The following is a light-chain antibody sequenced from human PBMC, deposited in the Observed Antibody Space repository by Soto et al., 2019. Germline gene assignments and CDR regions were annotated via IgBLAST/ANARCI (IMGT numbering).Light chain of an antibody. CDR2: DVS. J-gene: IGLJ1*01. V-gene: IGLV2-14*01. Sequence: QSALTQPASVSGSPGQSITSSCTGTSSDVGGYNYVSWYQQHPGKAPKLMIYDVSSRPSGVSNRFSGAKSGNTASLTISGLQTEDEADYYCSSYTSSSTPYVFGTGTKLTVL. CDR3: SSYTSSSTPYV. CDR1: SSDVGGYNY.